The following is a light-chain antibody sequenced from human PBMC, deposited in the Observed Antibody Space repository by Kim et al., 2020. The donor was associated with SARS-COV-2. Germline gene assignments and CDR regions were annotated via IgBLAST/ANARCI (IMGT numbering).Light chain of an antibody. J-gene: IGLJ2*01. CDR2: GTK. CDR3: AAWDDSLNGVA. CDR1: SSSIGRNN. Sequence: ELTQPPSASGTPGQRVVISCSGSSSSIGRNNVNWYQQFPGTAPRVLIYGTKERPSGVPDRFSASKSGASASLAITGLQFEDEADYFCAAWDDSLNGVAFGGGTKLTVL. V-gene: IGLV1-44*01.